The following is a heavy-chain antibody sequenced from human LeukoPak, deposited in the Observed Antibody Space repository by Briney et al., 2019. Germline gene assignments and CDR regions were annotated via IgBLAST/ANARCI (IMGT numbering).Heavy chain of an antibody. D-gene: IGHD6-13*01. V-gene: IGHV3-33*06. CDR3: AKVYSSSWYAVFDY. CDR1: AFTFSSYA. J-gene: IGHJ4*02. CDR2: IWYDGSNK. Sequence: GGSLRLSCAASAFTFSSYAMHWVRQAPGKGPEWVAVIWYDGSNKYYADSVKGRFTISRDNSKNTLYLQMNSLRAEDTAVYYCAKVYSSSWYAVFDYWGQGTLVTVSS.